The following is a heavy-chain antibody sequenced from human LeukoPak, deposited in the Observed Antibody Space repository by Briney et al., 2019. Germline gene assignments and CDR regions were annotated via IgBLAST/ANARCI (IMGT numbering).Heavy chain of an antibody. J-gene: IGHJ4*02. V-gene: IGHV3-7*01. D-gene: IGHD3-10*01. CDR2: IQQDGSEK. CDR3: ARVRKLRTRGVMDPLDY. CDR1: GFTFNYYW. Sequence: PGGSLRLSCAASGFTFNYYWLTWVRQAPGKGLEWVANIQQDGSEKYYADSVKGRFITSRDNAKNSLYLQMNSLRAEDTAVYYCARVRKLRTRGVMDPLDYWGQGTLVTVSS.